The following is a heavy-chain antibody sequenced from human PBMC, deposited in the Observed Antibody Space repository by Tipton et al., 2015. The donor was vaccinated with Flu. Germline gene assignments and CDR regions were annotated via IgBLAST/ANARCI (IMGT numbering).Heavy chain of an antibody. CDR1: GFTFSRYG. V-gene: IGHV3-30*03. D-gene: IGHD1-26*01. CDR3: ARGGNSGSYFSWFDP. CDR2: ISFDGSNK. J-gene: IGHJ5*02. Sequence: SLRLSCAASGFTFSRYGMHWVRQAPGKGLEWVTLISFDGSNKEYGDSVKGRFTISRDNSKNTLYLQMDSLRAEDTAVYYCARGGNSGSYFSWFDPWGQGTLVTVSS.